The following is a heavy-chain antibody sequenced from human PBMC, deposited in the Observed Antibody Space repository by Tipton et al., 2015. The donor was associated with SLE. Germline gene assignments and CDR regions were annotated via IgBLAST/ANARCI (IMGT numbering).Heavy chain of an antibody. Sequence: LRLSCAVYGGSFSGYYWSWVRQPPGKGLEWIGTIYYSGSTYYNPSLKSRVTISVDTSKNQFSLKLSSVTAADTAVYYCARALRVRGVEYYFDYWGQGTLVTVSS. CDR2: IYYSGST. J-gene: IGHJ4*02. CDR1: GGSFSGYY. D-gene: IGHD3-10*01. CDR3: ARALRVRGVEYYFDY. V-gene: IGHV4-34*01.